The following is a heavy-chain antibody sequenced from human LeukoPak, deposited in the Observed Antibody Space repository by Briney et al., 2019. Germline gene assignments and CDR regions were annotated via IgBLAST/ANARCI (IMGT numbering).Heavy chain of an antibody. CDR1: GYTLSGYH. J-gene: IGHJ4*02. CDR2: IIPNTGIT. V-gene: IGHV1-2*02. D-gene: IGHD3-3*01. Sequence: ASVKVSCKASGYTLSGYHIHWLRQDPGQGLEWMGWIIPNTGITNYAQKFQGRVTMTRDTSISTFYMDLSRLRSDDAAVYYCAKTSDFWSGFDSWGQGTLVTVAS. CDR3: AKTSDFWSGFDS.